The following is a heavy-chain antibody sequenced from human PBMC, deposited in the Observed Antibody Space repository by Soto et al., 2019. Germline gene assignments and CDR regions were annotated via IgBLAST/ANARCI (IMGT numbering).Heavy chain of an antibody. J-gene: IGHJ6*02. CDR1: GYTFTGYY. D-gene: IGHD3-10*01. CDR2: INPNSGNT. CDR3: ARDRPVRGATSSPHYYYYYGMDV. V-gene: IGHV1-18*04. Sequence: GASVKVSCKAAGYTFTGYYMHWVRQAPGQGLEWMGWINPNSGNTNYAQKLQGRVTMTTDTSTSTAYMELRSLRSDDTAVYYCARDRPVRGATSSPHYYYYYGMDVWGQGTTVTVSS.